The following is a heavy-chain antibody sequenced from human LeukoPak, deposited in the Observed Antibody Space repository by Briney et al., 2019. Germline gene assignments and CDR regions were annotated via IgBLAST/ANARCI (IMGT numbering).Heavy chain of an antibody. CDR3: ARDTYYYGSGSNSYNWFDP. J-gene: IGHJ5*02. D-gene: IGHD3-10*01. Sequence: PGGSLRLSCAASGFTFSSYSMNWVRQAPGKGLEWVSSISSSSSYIYYADSVKGRFTISRDNAKNSLYLQMNSLRAEDTGVYYCARDTYYYGSGSNSYNWFDPWGQGTLVTVSS. CDR1: GFTFSSYS. CDR2: ISSSSSYI. V-gene: IGHV3-21*01.